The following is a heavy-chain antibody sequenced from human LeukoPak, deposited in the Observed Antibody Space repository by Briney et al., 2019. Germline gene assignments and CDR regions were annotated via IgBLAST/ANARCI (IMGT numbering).Heavy chain of an antibody. D-gene: IGHD1-26*01. CDR2: IYYSGST. V-gene: IGHV4-59*08. CDR3: AGIGIVGARVY. Sequence: PSETLSLTCTVSGGSISSYYWSWIRQPPGKGLEWIGYIYYSGSTNYNPSLKSRVTISVDTSKNQFSLKLSSVTAADTAVYYCAGIGIVGARVYWGQGTLVTVSS. CDR1: GGSISSYY. J-gene: IGHJ4*02.